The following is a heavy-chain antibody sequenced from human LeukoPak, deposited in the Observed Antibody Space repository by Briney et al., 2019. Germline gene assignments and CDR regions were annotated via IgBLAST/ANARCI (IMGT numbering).Heavy chain of an antibody. CDR1: GFTFSNYG. Sequence: GGSLRLSCVASGFTFSNYGMNWVRQAPGKGLEWVSYLSTSDTTIYYADSVQGRFTISRDNAKNSLYLHMNSLRAEDTAVYYCARDGIGLNYDDTGGYYYGDFDLWGQGTRVTVSS. CDR3: ARDGIGLNYDDTGGYYYGDFDL. CDR2: LSTSDTTI. V-gene: IGHV3-48*03. J-gene: IGHJ3*01. D-gene: IGHD3-22*01.